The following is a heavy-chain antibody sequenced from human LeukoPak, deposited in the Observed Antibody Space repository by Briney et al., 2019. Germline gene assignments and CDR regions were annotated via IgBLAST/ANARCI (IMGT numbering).Heavy chain of an antibody. CDR2: IKSDGSST. V-gene: IGHV3-74*03. CDR3: VRSDWFDP. CDR1: GFTFSGYW. Sequence: GESLKISCVASGFTFSGYWMHWVRQAPGKGLVWVSRIKSDGSSTTYADSVKGRFTVSRDNAKNTLCLQMSSLRAEDTAVYYCVRSDWFDPWGQGTLVTVSS. J-gene: IGHJ5*02.